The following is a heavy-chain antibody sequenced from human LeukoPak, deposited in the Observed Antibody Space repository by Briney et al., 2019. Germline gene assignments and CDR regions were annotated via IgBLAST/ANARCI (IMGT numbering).Heavy chain of an antibody. CDR2: IIPIHGIA. J-gene: IGHJ4*02. V-gene: IGHV1-69*02. Sequence: ASVKVSCKASGGTFSSYTISWVRQAPGQGLEWMGRIIPIHGIANYAQKFQGRVTITADKSTSTAYMELSSLRSEDTAVYYCARVGCSGGSCYHDYWGQGTLVTVSS. CDR1: GGTFSSYT. D-gene: IGHD2-15*01. CDR3: ARVGCSGGSCYHDY.